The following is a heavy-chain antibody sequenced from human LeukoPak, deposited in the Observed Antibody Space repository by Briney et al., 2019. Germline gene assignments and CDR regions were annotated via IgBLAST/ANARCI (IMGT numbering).Heavy chain of an antibody. V-gene: IGHV3-49*04. CDR3: ARVHFSLAGDV. D-gene: IGHD2/OR15-2a*01. CDR2: IRSKAYGGTT. J-gene: IGHJ6*04. Sequence: PGGSLRLSCTTSGFTFGDYGMSWVRQAPGKGLEWVGFIRSKAYGGTTENAASVKGRLTISRDDSKSIAYLQMNSLRAEDTAVYYCARVHFSLAGDVWGKGTTVTVSS. CDR1: GFTFGDYG.